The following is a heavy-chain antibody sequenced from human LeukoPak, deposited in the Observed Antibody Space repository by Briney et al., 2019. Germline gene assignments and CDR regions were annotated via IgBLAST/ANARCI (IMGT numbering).Heavy chain of an antibody. CDR1: GFTFNDYA. V-gene: IGHV3-23*01. Sequence: PGGSLRLSCAASGFTFNDYAMSWVRQAAGKGLEWVSGISDTGRRTFYADPVKGRFTISRDDSKKTVYLQMNTLRAEDTAICFCARHDSFIPYWGQGTLVTVSS. CDR3: ARHDSFIPY. CDR2: ISDTGRRT. J-gene: IGHJ4*02. D-gene: IGHD3-16*02.